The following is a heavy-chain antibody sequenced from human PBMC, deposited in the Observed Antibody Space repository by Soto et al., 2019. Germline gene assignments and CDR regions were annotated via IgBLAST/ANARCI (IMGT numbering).Heavy chain of an antibody. Sequence: QVQVLESGGGVVKPGRSLRLSCAASGFTFRTYAMHWVRQAPGKGLEWVAVISHDGSNTDYGDSVKGRFTISRDNSKSTLSLQMNCLRPEDTGVYYCAKDDGSTEYFFDSWGQGTLVSVPS. J-gene: IGHJ4*02. CDR3: AKDDGSTEYFFDS. CDR2: ISHDGSNT. CDR1: GFTFRTYA. V-gene: IGHV3-30*18.